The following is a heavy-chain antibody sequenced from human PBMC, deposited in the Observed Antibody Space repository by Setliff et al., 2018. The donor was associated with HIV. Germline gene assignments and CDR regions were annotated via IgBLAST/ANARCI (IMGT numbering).Heavy chain of an antibody. Sequence: PSETLSLTCTVSGGSISNSRYYWSWIRQSPENGLEWIGEVLYNGGTRYNPSLENRVSMSVDTSKNQFSLKLLSVTAADTAVYYCRVWILRDTSDIWGQGTVVT. V-gene: IGHV4-39*07. J-gene: IGHJ3*02. CDR2: VLYNGGT. CDR1: GGSISNSRYY. D-gene: IGHD1-1*01. CDR3: RVWILRDTSDI.